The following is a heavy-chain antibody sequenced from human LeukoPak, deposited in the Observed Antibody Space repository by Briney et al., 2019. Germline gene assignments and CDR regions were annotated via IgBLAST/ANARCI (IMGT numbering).Heavy chain of an antibody. CDR3: AREEAGCTNGVCYTGFDY. Sequence: SETLSLTWAVDGGSFSGYYCGWIRQPPGEGMEWNGSIFRRGSTSFNPSLRSRVTISVETSKNQFSLKLRSVTAADTAVYYCAREEAGCTNGVCYTGFDYWGQGTLVTVSS. D-gene: IGHD2-8*01. CDR2: IFRRGST. CDR1: GGSFSGYY. J-gene: IGHJ4*02. V-gene: IGHV4-38-2*02.